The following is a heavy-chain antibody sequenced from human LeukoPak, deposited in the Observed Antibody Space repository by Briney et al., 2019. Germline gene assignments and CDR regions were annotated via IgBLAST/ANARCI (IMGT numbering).Heavy chain of an antibody. D-gene: IGHD3-10*01. CDR2: IYYSGST. Sequence: PSETLSLTCTVSGGSISSYYWSWIRQPPGKGLEWIGYIYYSGSTNYNPSLKSRVTISVDTSKDQFSLKLSSVTAEDTAVYYCARSGSGWFGDLLNYWGQGTLVTVSS. J-gene: IGHJ4*02. V-gene: IGHV4-59*01. CDR3: ARSGSGWFGDLLNY. CDR1: GGSISSYY.